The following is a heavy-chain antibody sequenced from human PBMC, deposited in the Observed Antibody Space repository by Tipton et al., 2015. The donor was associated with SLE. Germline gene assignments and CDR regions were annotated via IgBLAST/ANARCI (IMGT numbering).Heavy chain of an antibody. CDR3: ARDSAAAGYGMDV. Sequence: TLSLTCTVSGGSISSHYWSWIRQPPGKGLEWIGYIYDSGSTNYNPSLTSRVTISVDTSKNQFSLKLSSVTAADTAVYYCARDSAAAGYGMDVWGQGTTVTVSS. CDR2: IYDSGST. J-gene: IGHJ6*02. CDR1: GGSISSHY. D-gene: IGHD6-13*01. V-gene: IGHV4-59*11.